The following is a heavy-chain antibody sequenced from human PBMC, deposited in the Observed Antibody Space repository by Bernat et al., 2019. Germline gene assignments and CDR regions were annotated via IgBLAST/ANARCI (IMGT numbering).Heavy chain of an antibody. D-gene: IGHD2-2*01. J-gene: IGHJ4*01. CDR3: ARPLPHVAAIPAAAPDY. V-gene: IGHV3-7*03. CDR2: LKQDGSER. Sequence: EVQLVESGGGLVQPGGSLRLSCAASGFTFSSYWMTWVRQAPGKGLEGVANLKQDGSERSYVDSVKGRFTISRDNAKNSLYLQMNSLRAEDTAVYYCARPLPHVAAIPAAAPDYWGQGTLVTVSS. CDR1: GFTFSSYW.